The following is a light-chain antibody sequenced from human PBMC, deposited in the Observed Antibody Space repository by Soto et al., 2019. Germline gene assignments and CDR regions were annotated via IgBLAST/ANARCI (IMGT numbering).Light chain of an antibody. Sequence: IVMTQSPSTLSVSPGERATLSCRASQSISSKLAWYQQKPGQAPRLLIYGAFKRATGIPDRFSGSGSGTDFTLTISRMEPEDFAVYCCQQYGSSPRTLGQGTKVDIK. CDR1: QSISSK. CDR2: GAF. CDR3: QQYGSSPRT. J-gene: IGKJ1*01. V-gene: IGKV3-20*01.